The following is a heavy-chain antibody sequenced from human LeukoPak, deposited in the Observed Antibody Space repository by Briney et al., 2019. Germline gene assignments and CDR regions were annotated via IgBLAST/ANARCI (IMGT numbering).Heavy chain of an antibody. D-gene: IGHD2-21*02. CDR1: GGTFSSYA. CDR3: ARETYCGGDCYSELWFET. J-gene: IGHJ5*02. V-gene: IGHV1-69*04. CDR2: IIPILGIA. Sequence: SVKVSCKASGGTFSSYAISWVRQAPGQGLEWMGRIIPILGIANYAQKFQGRVTITADKSTSTAYMELSSLRSEDTAVYYCARETYCGGDCYSELWFETWGQGTLVTVSS.